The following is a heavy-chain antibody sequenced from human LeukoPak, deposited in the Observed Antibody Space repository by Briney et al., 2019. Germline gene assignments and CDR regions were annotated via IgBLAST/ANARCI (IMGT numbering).Heavy chain of an antibody. CDR3: ARGLEFCTGTWFDY. D-gene: IGHD2-8*02. V-gene: IGHV4-34*01. J-gene: IGHJ4*02. CDR2: MNHGGST. CDR1: GVSFSVYY. Sequence: SEALSLTCGFSGVSFSVYYWMWIRPPPGKGLEGIGEMNHGGSTNHNPSLKRRVTISLDTAKKQFSLKQSSVTAADTAVYYCARGLEFCTGTWFDYWGQGTLVTVSS.